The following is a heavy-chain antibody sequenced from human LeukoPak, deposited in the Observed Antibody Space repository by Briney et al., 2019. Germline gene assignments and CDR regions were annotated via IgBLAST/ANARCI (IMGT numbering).Heavy chain of an antibody. CDR1: GFTFSSYE. Sequence: GGSLRLSCAASGFTFSSYEMDWVRQAPGKGLEWVANIKQDGSEKYYVDSVKGRFTISRDNAKNSLHLQMNSLRAEDTAVYYCARDLCSSGGDCSNNWFDPWGQGTLVTVSS. J-gene: IGHJ5*02. D-gene: IGHD2-21*02. V-gene: IGHV3-7*01. CDR2: IKQDGSEK. CDR3: ARDLCSSGGDCSNNWFDP.